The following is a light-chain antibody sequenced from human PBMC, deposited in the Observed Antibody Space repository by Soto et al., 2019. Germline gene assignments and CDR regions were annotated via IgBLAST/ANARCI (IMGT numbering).Light chain of an antibody. V-gene: IGLV3-21*04. CDR2: YDS. CDR1: NIGSNT. Sequence: SYELIQPPSVSVAPGKTARISCGGNNIGSNTVHWYQQKPGQAPVLVIYYDSDRPSGIPERFSGSNSGNTATLTISRVEAGDEADYFCQVWDSTSDHPVFGGGTKLPVL. CDR3: QVWDSTSDHPV. J-gene: IGLJ2*01.